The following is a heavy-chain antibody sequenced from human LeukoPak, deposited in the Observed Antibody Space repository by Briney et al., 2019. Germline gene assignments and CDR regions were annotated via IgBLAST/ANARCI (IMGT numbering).Heavy chain of an antibody. V-gene: IGHV3-33*01. D-gene: IGHD1-1*01. J-gene: IGHJ4*02. CDR2: IWHDGSNK. CDR1: GFTFNIHG. CDR3: ARNNWNSRTQRWFYFDN. Sequence: GGSLRLSCAASGFTFNIHGMHWVRQAPGKGLEWVAIIWHDGSNKYYTDSVKGRFTISRDNSENTVFLQMNSLRAEDTAVYYCARNNWNSRTQRWFYFDNWGQGTLVTVSS.